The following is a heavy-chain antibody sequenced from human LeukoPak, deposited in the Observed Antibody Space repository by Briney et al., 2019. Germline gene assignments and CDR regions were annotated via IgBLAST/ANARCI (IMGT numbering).Heavy chain of an antibody. CDR1: GGTFSSYA. CDR2: IIPIFGTA. D-gene: IGHD6-13*01. CDR3: ASASGVAAAATYFQH. J-gene: IGHJ1*01. V-gene: IGHV1-69*13. Sequence: SVKVSCKASGGTFSSYAISWVRQAPGQGLEWMGGIIPIFGTANYAQKFQGRVTITADESTSTAYMELSSLRSEDTAVYYCASASGVAAAATYFQHWGQGTLVTVSS.